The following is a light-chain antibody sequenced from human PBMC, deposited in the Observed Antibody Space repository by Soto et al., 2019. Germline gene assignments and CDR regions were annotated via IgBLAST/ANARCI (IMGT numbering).Light chain of an antibody. CDR1: QSISSW. CDR3: QQYNSYPLT. Sequence: DIQMTQSPSTLSASVGDRVTITCRASQSISSWLAWYQQKPGKAPNLLIYKASSLESGVPSRFSGSGSGTEVTLTISSLQPDDFATYCFQQYNSYPLTFGGGTKVEIK. CDR2: KAS. V-gene: IGKV1-5*03. J-gene: IGKJ4*01.